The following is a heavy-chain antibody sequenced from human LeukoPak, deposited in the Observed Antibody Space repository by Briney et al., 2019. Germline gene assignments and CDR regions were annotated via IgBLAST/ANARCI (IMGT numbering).Heavy chain of an antibody. CDR2: INWNGGST. D-gene: IGHD4-17*01. V-gene: IGHV3-20*04. Sequence: GGSLRLSCAASGFTFDDYGMSWFRQAPGKGLEWVSGINWNGGSTGYADSVEGRFTISRDNAKNYLYLQMNSLRAEDTALYYCARDRNYGDYLRWFDPWGQGTLVTVSS. J-gene: IGHJ5*02. CDR3: ARDRNYGDYLRWFDP. CDR1: GFTFDDYG.